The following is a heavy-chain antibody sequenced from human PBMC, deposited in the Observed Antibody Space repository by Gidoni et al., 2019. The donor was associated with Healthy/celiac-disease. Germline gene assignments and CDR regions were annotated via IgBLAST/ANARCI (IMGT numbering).Heavy chain of an antibody. V-gene: IGHV4-39*01. CDR3: ARPLPLAARGNDAFDI. J-gene: IGHJ3*02. CDR2: IYYSGST. CDR1: GGSISRSSYY. D-gene: IGHD6-6*01. Sequence: QLQLQESGPGLVKPSETLSLTGTVSGGSISRSSYYWGWIRQPPGKGLEWIGSIYYSGSTSYTPSLKSRVTISVDTSKNQFSLKLSSVTAADTAVYYCARPLPLAARGNDAFDIWGQGTMVTVSS.